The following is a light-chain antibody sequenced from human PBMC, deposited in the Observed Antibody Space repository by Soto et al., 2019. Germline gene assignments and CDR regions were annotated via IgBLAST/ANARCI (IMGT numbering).Light chain of an antibody. J-gene: IGKJ3*01. CDR2: GAS. V-gene: IGKV1-39*01. CDR1: QNIDNY. Sequence: DIQMTQSPSYLSASVGGTVTITCRASQNIDNYLNWYQHEPGKAPKLLIYGASTLQSGVPSRFNGSGSGTDFTLTVTSLQPEDFATYYCQQSSSTPLTFGPGTTV. CDR3: QQSSSTPLT.